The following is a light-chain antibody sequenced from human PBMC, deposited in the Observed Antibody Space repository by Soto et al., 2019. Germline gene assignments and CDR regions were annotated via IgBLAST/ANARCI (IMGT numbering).Light chain of an antibody. Sequence: MQMPPSPASLSASVSTIVTVTCHASQSIGRNLNWYQQKPGNAPKLLIYTSSNLQSGVPSRFSGSGSGTDFILTIRSLQPEDFASYYCQQSYSTPPTFGQGTKVDIK. V-gene: IGKV1-39*01. CDR3: QQSYSTPPT. CDR1: QSIGRN. CDR2: TSS. J-gene: IGKJ1*01.